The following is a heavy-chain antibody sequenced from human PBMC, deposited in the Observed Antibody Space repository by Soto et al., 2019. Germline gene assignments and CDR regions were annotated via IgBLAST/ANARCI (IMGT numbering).Heavy chain of an antibody. Sequence: QVQLVESGGGVVQPGGSLRLSCAASGFTFSHYVMHWVRQAPGKGLEWVAVISSDGSTKYYGDSVKGRFTISRDNSKNTLCLQMNSLRAEDTAVYYCAKALEAQRLVGVAFEYWGQGTLVSVSS. V-gene: IGHV3-30*18. J-gene: IGHJ4*02. D-gene: IGHD6-19*01. CDR3: AKALEAQRLVGVAFEY. CDR2: ISSDGSTK. CDR1: GFTFSHYV.